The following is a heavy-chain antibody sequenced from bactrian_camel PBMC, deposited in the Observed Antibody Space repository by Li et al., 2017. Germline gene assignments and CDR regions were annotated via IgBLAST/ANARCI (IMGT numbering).Heavy chain of an antibody. CDR2: INSDGTNT. D-gene: IGHD5*01. CDR3: TRETEWVGYHEFAVV. J-gene: IGHJ4*01. V-gene: IGHV3S40*01. Sequence: DVQLVESGGGSVQAGGSLRLSCVASRFTFSNYYMSWVRQAPGKGLEWVSTINSDGTNTYYEDSVKDRFTISRDNAKNTLYLQLNSLITEDTAMYYCTRETEWVGYHEFAVVWGQGTQVTVS. CDR1: RFTFSNYY.